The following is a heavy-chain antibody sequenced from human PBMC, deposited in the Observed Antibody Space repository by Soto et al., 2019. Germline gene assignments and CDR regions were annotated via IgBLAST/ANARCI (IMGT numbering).Heavy chain of an antibody. J-gene: IGHJ3*02. CDR1: NASISSRKW. D-gene: IGHD3-10*01. V-gene: IGHV4-4*02. CDR3: ASKFGELLADAFDI. Sequence: QVHLQESGPGLVKPSGPLSLTCTVSNASISSRKWWTWVRQTPGKGLEWIGEVYHSGSINHNPSLKSRVTMSVDKSKNQISLKMTSVTAADTGVYYCASKFGELLADAFDIWGQGTVVTVSS. CDR2: VYHSGSI.